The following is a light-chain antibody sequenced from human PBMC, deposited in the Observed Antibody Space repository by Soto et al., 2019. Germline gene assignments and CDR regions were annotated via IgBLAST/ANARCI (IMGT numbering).Light chain of an antibody. CDR2: GAS. Sequence: EIVLTQSPGTLSLSPGERATLSCRASQSVSSSYLAWYQQKPGQAPRLLIDGASSRATGIPDRFSGSGSGTDFTLTISRLEPEDFAVYYCQQYGSSLFGPGTKVDIK. CDR1: QSVSSSY. CDR3: QQYGSSL. V-gene: IGKV3-20*01. J-gene: IGKJ3*01.